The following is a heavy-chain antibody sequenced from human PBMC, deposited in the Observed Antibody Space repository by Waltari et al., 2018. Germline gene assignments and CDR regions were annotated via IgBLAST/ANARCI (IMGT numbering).Heavy chain of an antibody. Sequence: QVQLVQSGAEVKKPGDSVKVSCTASGYTFTSYAVGWVRQAPGQGLEWMGWISVYNNSTHYEQRFQGRVTLTSDTSTSTARMELRSLRSDDTAVYYCARAGDIVVVTASHLDYWGQGTLVTVSS. CDR3: ARAGDIVVVTASHLDY. V-gene: IGHV1-18*01. CDR1: GYTFTSYA. D-gene: IGHD2-21*02. J-gene: IGHJ4*02. CDR2: ISVYNNST.